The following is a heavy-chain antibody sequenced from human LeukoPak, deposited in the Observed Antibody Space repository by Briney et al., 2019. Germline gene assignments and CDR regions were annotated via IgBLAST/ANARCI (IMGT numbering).Heavy chain of an antibody. D-gene: IGHD6-13*01. J-gene: IGHJ4*02. CDR1: GFTFDDYA. CDR3: AKGHSRVAAAGYFDY. V-gene: IGHV3-9*01. CDR2: ISWNSGSI. Sequence: PGRSLRLSCAASGFTFDDYAMHWVRQAPGKGLEWVSGISWNSGSIGYADSVKGRFTISRDNAKNSLYLQMNSLRAEDTALYYCAKGHSRVAAAGYFDYWGQGTLVTVSS.